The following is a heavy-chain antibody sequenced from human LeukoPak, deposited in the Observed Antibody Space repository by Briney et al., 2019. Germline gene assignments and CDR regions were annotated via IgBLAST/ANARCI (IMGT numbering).Heavy chain of an antibody. Sequence: GGSLRLSCAASGFTFGSYWMSWVRQAPGKGLEWVANINQDESEKYYVDSVKGRFIISRDNAKNSLYLQMSSLRVEDTAVYYCTRDPRHFDSCGQGTLVTVSS. CDR1: GFTFGSYW. CDR3: TRDPRHFDS. J-gene: IGHJ5*01. CDR2: INQDESEK. V-gene: IGHV3-7*01. D-gene: IGHD6-6*01.